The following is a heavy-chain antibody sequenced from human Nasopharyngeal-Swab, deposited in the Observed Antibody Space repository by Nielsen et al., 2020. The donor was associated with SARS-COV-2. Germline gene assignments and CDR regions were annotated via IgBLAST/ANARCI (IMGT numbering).Heavy chain of an antibody. J-gene: IGHJ4*02. CDR3: ATDIAVAGDY. CDR1: GGSISSSSYY. V-gene: IGHV4-39*01. D-gene: IGHD6-19*01. Sequence: SETLSLTCTVSGGSISSSSYYWGWIRQPPGKGLEWIGSIYYSGSTYYNPSLKSRATISVDTSKNQFSLKLSSVTAADTAVYYCATDIAVAGDYWGQGTLVTVSS. CDR2: IYYSGST.